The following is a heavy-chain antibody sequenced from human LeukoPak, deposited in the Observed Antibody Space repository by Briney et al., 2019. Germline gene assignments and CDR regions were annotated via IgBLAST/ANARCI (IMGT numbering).Heavy chain of an antibody. Sequence: SSVKVSCKSSGGTFSSYAISWVRHAPAQGLEWMGGIILIFGTANYAQKFQGSVTITTDESTSTAYMELSSLRSEDTAVYYCATNTTDTTAYYAIGDWGQGTLVAVSS. J-gene: IGHJ4*02. CDR3: ATNTTDTTAYYAIGD. CDR2: IILIFGTA. CDR1: GGTFSSYA. D-gene: IGHD3-9*01. V-gene: IGHV1-69*05.